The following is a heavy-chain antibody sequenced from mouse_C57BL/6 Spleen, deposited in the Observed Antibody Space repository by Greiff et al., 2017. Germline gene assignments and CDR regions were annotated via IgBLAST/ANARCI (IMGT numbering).Heavy chain of an antibody. CDR3: ARNIIYYYGSSPFAY. J-gene: IGHJ3*01. CDR1: GFTFSDYG. CDR2: ISSGSSTI. D-gene: IGHD1-1*01. V-gene: IGHV5-17*01. Sequence: EVQGVESGGGLVKPGGSLKLSCAASGFTFSDYGMHWVRQAPEKGLEWVAYISSGSSTIYYADTVKGRFTISRDNAKNTLFLQMTSLRSEDTAMYYCARNIIYYYGSSPFAYWGQGTLVTVSA.